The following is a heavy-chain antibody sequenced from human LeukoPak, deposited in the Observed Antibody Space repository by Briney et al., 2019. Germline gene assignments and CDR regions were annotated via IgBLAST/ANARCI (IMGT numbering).Heavy chain of an antibody. V-gene: IGHV4-30-4*08. J-gene: IGHJ5*02. CDR2: IYYSGST. CDR1: GGSISSGDYY. Sequence: PSETLSLTCTVSGGSISSGDYYWSWIRQPPGKGLEWIGYIYYSGSTYYNPSLKSRVTISVDTSKNQFSLKLSSVTAADTAVYYCARGGPITMIVVVNWFDPWGQGTLVTVSS. CDR3: ARGGPITMIVVVNWFDP. D-gene: IGHD3-22*01.